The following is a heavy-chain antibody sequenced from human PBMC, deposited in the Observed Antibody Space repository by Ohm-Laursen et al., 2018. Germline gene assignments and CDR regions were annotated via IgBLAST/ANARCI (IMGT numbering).Heavy chain of an antibody. CDR2: FKSDGSST. V-gene: IGHV3-74*01. CDR3: AKSDWFDP. J-gene: IGHJ5*02. CDR1: GFTFSSYW. Sequence: SLRLSCSASGFTFSSYWMHWVRQAPGKGLVWVSRFKSDGSSTSYADSVKGRFTISRDNAKNTLYLQMNSLRTEDTAVYYCAKSDWFDPWGQGTLVTVSS.